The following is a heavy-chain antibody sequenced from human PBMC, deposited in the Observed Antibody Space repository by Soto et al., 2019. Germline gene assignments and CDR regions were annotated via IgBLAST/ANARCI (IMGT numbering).Heavy chain of an antibody. CDR1: GFAFYGFA. CDR3: VKGYGSGTYYVEYFDH. CDR2: ISSNGGSI. J-gene: IGHJ4*02. V-gene: IGHV3-64D*06. Sequence: GGSLRLSCSASGFAFYGFAMHWVRQAPGKGLEYVAAISSNGGSIYYVDSVKGRFTISRDNSKSTLYLQMSSLRPEDTAVYYCVKGYGSGTYYVEYFDHWGQGTLVTVSS. D-gene: IGHD3-10*01.